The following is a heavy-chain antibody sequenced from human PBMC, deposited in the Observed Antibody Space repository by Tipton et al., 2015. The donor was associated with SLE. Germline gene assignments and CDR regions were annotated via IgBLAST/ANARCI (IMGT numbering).Heavy chain of an antibody. CDR3: ATTYCSGGKCYPRWFDP. Sequence: TLSLTCTVSGASIRSKNYYWAWIRQPPGKGLEWIGDIYYSGTTYYNPSLKSRVTMSVDTSKNQFSLRLSSVTAADTAVYYCATTYCSGGKCYPRWFDPWGRGTLVTVSS. J-gene: IGHJ5*02. CDR1: GASIRSKNYY. V-gene: IGHV4-39*07. CDR2: IYYSGTT. D-gene: IGHD2-15*01.